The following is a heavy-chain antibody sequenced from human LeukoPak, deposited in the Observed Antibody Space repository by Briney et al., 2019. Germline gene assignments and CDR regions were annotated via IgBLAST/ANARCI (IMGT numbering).Heavy chain of an antibody. Sequence: PSETLSLTCTISDGSVSDYYWSWIRQSPGKGLEWIGYIYHTGSTNYNPSLKSRVTISVDTSKSQFSLKLSSVTAADTAVYYCASLPWGVRGLIIQDFHYWGQGTLVTVSS. CDR2: IYHTGST. D-gene: IGHD3-10*01. J-gene: IGHJ4*02. V-gene: IGHV4-59*02. CDR1: DGSVSDYY. CDR3: ASLPWGVRGLIIQDFHY.